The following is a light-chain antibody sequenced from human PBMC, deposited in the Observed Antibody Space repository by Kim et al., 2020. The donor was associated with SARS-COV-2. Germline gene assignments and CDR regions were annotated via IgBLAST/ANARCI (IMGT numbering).Light chain of an antibody. Sequence: GQSITISCTGTSSDVGGYNYVSWYQQHPGKAPKLMIYDVSNRPSGVSKRFSGSKSGNTASLTISGLQAEDEADYYCSSYTSSSTGVFGGGTKLTVL. CDR3: SSYTSSSTGV. CDR2: DVS. CDR1: SSDVGGYNY. V-gene: IGLV2-14*03. J-gene: IGLJ3*02.